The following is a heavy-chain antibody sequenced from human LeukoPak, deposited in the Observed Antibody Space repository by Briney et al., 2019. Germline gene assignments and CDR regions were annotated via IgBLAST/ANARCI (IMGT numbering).Heavy chain of an antibody. CDR1: GFTFNNYA. CDR2: ISFSGGTT. D-gene: IGHD6-19*01. CDR3: AKARSSGWYKGGFDY. V-gene: IGHV3-23*01. J-gene: IGHJ4*02. Sequence: GASLRLSCAASGFTFNNYAVNWVRQAPGKGLEWVSAISFSGGTTYYADSVKGRFTISRDNSKNTVDLQMNSLSADDTALYYCAKARSSGWYKGGFDYWGQETLVTVSS.